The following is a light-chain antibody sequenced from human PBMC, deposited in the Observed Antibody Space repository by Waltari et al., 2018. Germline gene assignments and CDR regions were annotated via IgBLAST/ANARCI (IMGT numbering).Light chain of an antibody. CDR1: QSISSW. CDR3: QQSYSVPYT. J-gene: IGKJ2*01. Sequence: DIQMTQSPSTLSASIGDRVTITCRASQSISSWLAWYQQKPGKAPKLLIYKASSLESGVPSRFSGSGSGTEFTLTIKSLQPDDSATYFCQQSYSVPYTFGQGTNLGV. CDR2: KAS. V-gene: IGKV1-5*03.